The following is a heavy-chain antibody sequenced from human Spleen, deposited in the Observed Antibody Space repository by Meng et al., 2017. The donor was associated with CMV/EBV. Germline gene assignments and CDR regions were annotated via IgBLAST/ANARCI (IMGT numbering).Heavy chain of an antibody. D-gene: IGHD1-26*01. CDR2: IIPIFGTA. J-gene: IGHJ3*02. CDR1: GGTFSSYA. CDR3: ASRDGSYSFTVTTDAFDI. V-gene: IGHV1-69*05. Sequence: SVKVSCKASGGTFSSYAISWVRQAPGQGLEWMGGIIPIFGTANYAQKFQGRVTITTDESTSTAYMELSSLRSEDTAVYYCASRDGSYSFTVTTDAFDIWGQGTMVTVSS.